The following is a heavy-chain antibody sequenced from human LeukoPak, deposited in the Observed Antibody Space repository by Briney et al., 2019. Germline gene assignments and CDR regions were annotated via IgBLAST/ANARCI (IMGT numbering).Heavy chain of an antibody. D-gene: IGHD3-9*01. V-gene: IGHV4-34*01. CDR2: IHHTGAT. CDR3: ARGRLDYYYMDV. Sequence: SETLSLTCAVYGGSLSGYFWSWIRQPPGKGLEWIGGIHHTGATNYKPSLKSRVSISLDMSKNQLSLEMRSVTAADTAVYYCARGRLDYYYMDVWGRGTTVTVSS. J-gene: IGHJ6*03. CDR1: GGSLSGYF.